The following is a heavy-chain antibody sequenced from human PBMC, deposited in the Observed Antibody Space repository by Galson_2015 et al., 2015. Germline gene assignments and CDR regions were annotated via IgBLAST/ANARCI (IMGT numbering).Heavy chain of an antibody. CDR3: AKSPLDIVVVPATTGVVYFDY. V-gene: IGHV3-23*01. Sequence: SLRLSCTASGFTFSSYAMSWVRQAPGKGLEWVSAISGSGGSTYYADSVKGRFTISRDNSKNTLYLQMNSLRAEDTAVYYCAKSPLDIVVVPATTGVVYFDYWGQGTLVPVSS. CDR1: GFTFSSYA. CDR2: ISGSGGST. J-gene: IGHJ4*02. D-gene: IGHD2-2*01.